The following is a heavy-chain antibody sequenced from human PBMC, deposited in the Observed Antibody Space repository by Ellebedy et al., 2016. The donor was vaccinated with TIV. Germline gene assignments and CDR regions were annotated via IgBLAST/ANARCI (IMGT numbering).Heavy chain of an antibody. J-gene: IGHJ4*02. D-gene: IGHD3-22*01. CDR3: ARSYYYDSSAHFDY. Sequence: GGSLRLSXAASGFTFSSYSMNWVRQAPGKGLEWVSFISSSSSTIYYADSVKGRFTISRDNAKNSLYLQMNSLRDEDTAVYYCARSYYYDSSAHFDYWGQGTLVTVSS. CDR1: GFTFSSYS. CDR2: ISSSSSTI. V-gene: IGHV3-48*02.